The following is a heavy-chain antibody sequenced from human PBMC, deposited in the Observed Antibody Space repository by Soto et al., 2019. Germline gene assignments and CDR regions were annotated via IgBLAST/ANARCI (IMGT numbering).Heavy chain of an antibody. CDR3: AKDLRDGYNYRIGY. J-gene: IGHJ4*02. CDR2: ISGSGGST. Sequence: PGGSLRLSCAASGFTFSSYAMSWVRQAPGKGLEWVSAISGSGGSTYYADSVKGRFTISRDNSKNTLYLQMNSLRAEDTAVYYCAKDLRDGYNYRIGYWGQGTLVTVSS. V-gene: IGHV3-23*01. CDR1: GFTFSSYA. D-gene: IGHD5-12*01.